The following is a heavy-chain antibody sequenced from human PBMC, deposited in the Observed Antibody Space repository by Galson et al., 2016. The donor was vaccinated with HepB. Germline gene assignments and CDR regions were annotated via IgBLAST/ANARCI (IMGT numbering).Heavy chain of an antibody. CDR3: ARKIVGNIDAFDI. Sequence: PALVKPTQTLTLTCIFSGFSLSTGGMCVSWIRQPPGKALEWLALIDWDDNKYYSTSLKTMLTISKDTSQNQVVLTMTNTDPVDTATYYCARKIVGNIDAFDIWGQGKMVTVSS. D-gene: IGHD1-26*01. J-gene: IGHJ3*02. CDR2: IDWDDNK. V-gene: IGHV2-70*01. CDR1: GFSLSTGGMC.